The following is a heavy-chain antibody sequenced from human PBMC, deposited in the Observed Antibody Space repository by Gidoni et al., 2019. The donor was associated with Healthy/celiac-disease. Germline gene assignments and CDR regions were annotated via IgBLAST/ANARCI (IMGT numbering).Heavy chain of an antibody. J-gene: IGHJ3*02. Sequence: EVQLVESGGGLVQPGGSLRLSGAASGFTVSSYAMHWVRQAPRKGLEYVSAISSNGGSTYYANSVKGRFTISRDNSKNTLYLQMGSLRAEDMAVYYCARPIVGASGAFDIWGQGTMVTVSS. CDR1: GFTVSSYA. CDR2: ISSNGGST. D-gene: IGHD1-26*01. V-gene: IGHV3-64*01. CDR3: ARPIVGASGAFDI.